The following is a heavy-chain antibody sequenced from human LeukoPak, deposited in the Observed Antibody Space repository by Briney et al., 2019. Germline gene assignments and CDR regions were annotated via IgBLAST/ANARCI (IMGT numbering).Heavy chain of an antibody. CDR1: GFTFSSYA. V-gene: IGHV3-23*01. CDR2: SSGSGGST. D-gene: IGHD4-17*01. Sequence: GGSLRLSCAASGFTFSSYAMSWVRQAPGKGLEWVSASSGSGGSTYYADSVKGRFTISRDNSRNTLYLQMNSLRAEDTAVYYCAKHLYGDYYFDYWGQGTLVTVSS. J-gene: IGHJ4*02. CDR3: AKHLYGDYYFDY.